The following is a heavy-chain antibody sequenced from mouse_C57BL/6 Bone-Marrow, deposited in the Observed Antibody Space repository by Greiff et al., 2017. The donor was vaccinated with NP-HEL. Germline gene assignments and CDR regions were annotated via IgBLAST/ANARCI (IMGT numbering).Heavy chain of an antibody. V-gene: IGHV1-15*01. CDR3: TREEAYDSNYGFAY. J-gene: IGHJ3*01. CDR2: IDPETGGT. D-gene: IGHD2-5*01. Sequence: VQLQQSGAELVRPGASVTLSCKASGYTFTDYEMHWVKQTPVHGLEWIGAIDPETGGTAYNQKFKGKAILTADKSSSTAYMELRSLTSEDSAVYYCTREEAYDSNYGFAYWGQGTLVTVSA. CDR1: GYTFTDYE.